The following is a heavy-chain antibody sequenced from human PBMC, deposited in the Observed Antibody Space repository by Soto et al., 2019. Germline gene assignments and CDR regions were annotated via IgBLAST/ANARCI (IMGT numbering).Heavy chain of an antibody. CDR2: ISGSGGST. Sequence: GGSLRLSCAASGFTFSSYAMSWVRQAPGKGLEWVSAISGSGGSTYYADSVKGRFTISRDNSKNTLYLQMNSLRAEDTAVYYCAKDHGYCSGGSCHGYWGQGTLVTVSS. D-gene: IGHD2-15*01. J-gene: IGHJ4*02. CDR3: AKDHGYCSGGSCHGY. V-gene: IGHV3-23*01. CDR1: GFTFSSYA.